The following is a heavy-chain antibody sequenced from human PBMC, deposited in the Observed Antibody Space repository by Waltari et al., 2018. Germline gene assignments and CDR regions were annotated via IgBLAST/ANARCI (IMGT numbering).Heavy chain of an antibody. CDR1: GFAFSNYN. CDR3: ARENLGVIIFHYYFMDV. D-gene: IGHD3-3*01. J-gene: IGHJ6*03. CDR2: ISGSGTYI. Sequence: EVQLVESGGGLVKPGGSLRLPCAASGFAFSNYNMNWVRQAPGKGLEWVSSISGSGTYIYYSDSVKGRFTISRDNAKNSLFLQMNSLRAEDTAVYYCARENLGVIIFHYYFMDVWGKGTTVTISS. V-gene: IGHV3-21*06.